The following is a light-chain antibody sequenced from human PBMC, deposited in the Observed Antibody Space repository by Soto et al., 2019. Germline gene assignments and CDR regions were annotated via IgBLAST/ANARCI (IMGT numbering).Light chain of an antibody. V-gene: IGKV3-20*01. Sequence: EIVLTQSPGTLSLSPGERATLSCRASQSVSSNDLAWYQQKPGQAPRLLIFGASSRATGISDRFSGSGSGTDFTLTISRLEPEDSAVYYCQQYGTSLVTFGPGTKVDIK. J-gene: IGKJ3*01. CDR2: GAS. CDR1: QSVSSND. CDR3: QQYGTSLVT.